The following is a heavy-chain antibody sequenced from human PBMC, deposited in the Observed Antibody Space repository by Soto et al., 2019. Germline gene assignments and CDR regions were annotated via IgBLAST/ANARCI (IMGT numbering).Heavy chain of an antibody. CDR3: ARVRSSGWLNWFDP. V-gene: IGHV4-4*07. J-gene: IGHJ5*02. CDR2: IYTSGST. Sequence: SETLSLTCTVSGGSISSYYWSWIRQPAGKGLEWIGRIYTSGSTNYNPSLKSRVTMSVDTSKNQFSLKLSSVTAADTAVYYCARVRSSGWLNWFDPWGQGTLVTVSS. CDR1: GGSISSYY. D-gene: IGHD6-19*01.